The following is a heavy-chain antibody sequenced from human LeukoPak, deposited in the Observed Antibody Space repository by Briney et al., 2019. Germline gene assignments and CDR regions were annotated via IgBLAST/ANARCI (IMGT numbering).Heavy chain of an antibody. V-gene: IGHV4-39*01. CDR3: ARGSRRLADFHY. CDR2: ISYSGST. Sequence: SETLSLTCTVSGDSISSSDYYWGWTRQPPGKGLGWIGTISYSGSTYYNPSPKSLFTISVDTSKNQFSLELSSVTAADTAVYYCARGSRRLADFHYWGQGTLVTVSS. D-gene: IGHD1-26*01. CDR1: GDSISSSDYY. J-gene: IGHJ4*02.